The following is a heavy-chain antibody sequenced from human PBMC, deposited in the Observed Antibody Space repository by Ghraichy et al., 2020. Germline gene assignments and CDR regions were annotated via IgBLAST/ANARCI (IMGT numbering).Heavy chain of an antibody. CDR1: GFSLTSYW. Sequence: GGSLRLSCAASGFSLTSYWMSWVRQAPGKGLEWVANIKQDGSEKYYVDSVKGRFTISRDNAKNSLYLQMNSLRAEDTAVYYCARQGYCTNGVCYPETYFDYWGQGTLVTVSS. D-gene: IGHD2-8*01. V-gene: IGHV3-7*03. J-gene: IGHJ4*02. CDR2: IKQDGSEK. CDR3: ARQGYCTNGVCYPETYFDY.